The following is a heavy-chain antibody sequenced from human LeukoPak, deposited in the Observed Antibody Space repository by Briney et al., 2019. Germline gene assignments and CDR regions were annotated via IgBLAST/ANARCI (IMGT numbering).Heavy chain of an antibody. D-gene: IGHD3-10*01. CDR2: IYYSGRT. CDR3: ARADVLLWFGEEGHDAFDI. J-gene: IGHJ3*02. V-gene: IGHV4-30-4*01. Sequence: SQPLSLTCTVSGGSISSGDYSWSWIRQPPGKGLEWIGYIYYSGRTSSNPSLKSRVTISIDTSKNQFSLNLTSVTDADTAVYYCARADVLLWFGEEGHDAFDIWGQGTMVTVSS. CDR1: GGSISSGDYS.